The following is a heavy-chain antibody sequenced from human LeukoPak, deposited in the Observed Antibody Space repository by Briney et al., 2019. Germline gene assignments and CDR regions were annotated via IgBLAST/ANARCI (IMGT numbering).Heavy chain of an antibody. CDR2: INHSGST. CDR1: GGSFSGYY. J-gene: IGHJ6*03. V-gene: IGHV4-34*01. CDR3: ARGNRRGCGHCSGGRLPLYYYYMDV. Sequence: PSETLSLTCAVYGGSFSGYYWSWIRQPPGKGLEWIGEINHSGSTNYNPSLKSRVTISVDTSKNQFSLKLSSVTAADTAVYYCARGNRRGCGHCSGGRLPLYYYYMDVWGKGTTVTVSS. D-gene: IGHD2-15*01.